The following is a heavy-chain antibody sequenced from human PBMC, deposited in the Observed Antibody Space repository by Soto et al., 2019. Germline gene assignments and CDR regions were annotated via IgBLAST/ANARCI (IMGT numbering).Heavy chain of an antibody. Sequence: GASVKVSCKASGYTFTGYYMHWVRQAPGQGLEWMGWINPNSGGTNYAQKFQGRVTMTRDTSISTAYMELSRLRSDDTAMYYCASWGHIVPVSPTDFDHWGEGTLVTVSS. D-gene: IGHD2-21*01. J-gene: IGHJ4*02. CDR2: INPNSGGT. V-gene: IGHV1-2*02. CDR1: GYTFTGYY. CDR3: ASWGHIVPVSPTDFDH.